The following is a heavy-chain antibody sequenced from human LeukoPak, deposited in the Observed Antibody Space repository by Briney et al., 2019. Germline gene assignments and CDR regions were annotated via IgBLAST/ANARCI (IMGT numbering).Heavy chain of an antibody. V-gene: IGHV1-69*05. Sequence: ASVKVSCKASGYTFTSYGISWVRQAPGQGLEWMGGIIPIFGTANYAQKFQGRVTISTDESTSTAYMELSSLRSEDTAVYYCARGAMTDLLICSSTSCYISDPAFDIWGQGTMVTVSS. CDR2: IIPIFGTA. J-gene: IGHJ3*02. CDR1: GYTFTSYG. D-gene: IGHD2-2*01. CDR3: ARGAMTDLLICSSTSCYISDPAFDI.